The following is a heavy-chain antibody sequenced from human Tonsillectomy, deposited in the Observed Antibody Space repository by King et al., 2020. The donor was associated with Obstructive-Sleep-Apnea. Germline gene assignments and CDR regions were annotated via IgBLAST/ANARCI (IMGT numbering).Heavy chain of an antibody. CDR2: IKEDGSEK. D-gene: IGHD3-16*01. CDR1: GCTFSSYW. CDR3: AGDTWGGSPGDY. V-gene: IGHV3-7*01. J-gene: IGHJ4*02. Sequence: VQLVESGGGLVQPGGSLRLSCAVSGCTFSSYWMSWVRQAPGKRLEWVANIKEDGSEKHYLDSVKGRFTISRDNAENSLYLQMNSLRAEDTAVYYCAGDTWGGSPGDYWGQGTLVTVSS.